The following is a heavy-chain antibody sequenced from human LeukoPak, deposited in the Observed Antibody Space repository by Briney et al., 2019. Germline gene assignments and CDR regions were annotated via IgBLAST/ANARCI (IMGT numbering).Heavy chain of an antibody. J-gene: IGHJ4*02. CDR1: GGSFSGYY. V-gene: IGHV4-34*01. Sequence: SETLSLTCAVYGGSFSGYYWSWIRQPPGKGLEWIGEINHSGSTNYNPSLKSRVTISVDTSKNQFSLNLSSVTAADTAVYYCARGEFDGGVYFDYWGQGTLVTVSS. D-gene: IGHD3-9*01. CDR3: ARGEFDGGVYFDY. CDR2: INHSGST.